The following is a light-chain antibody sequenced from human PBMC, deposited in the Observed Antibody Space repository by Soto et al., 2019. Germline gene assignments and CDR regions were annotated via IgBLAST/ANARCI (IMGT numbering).Light chain of an antibody. CDR2: AAS. V-gene: IGKV1-39*01. CDR3: QESNRTPRT. CDR1: QTINAY. J-gene: IGKJ2*01. Sequence: DIQMTQSPSSLSASVGDRVTITCRASQTINAYLNWYQQKPGKAPKLLIYAASSLQIGVPSRFSGSGSGTDFTLTIISLQPEDFATYSCQESNRTPRTFGQGTRLEI.